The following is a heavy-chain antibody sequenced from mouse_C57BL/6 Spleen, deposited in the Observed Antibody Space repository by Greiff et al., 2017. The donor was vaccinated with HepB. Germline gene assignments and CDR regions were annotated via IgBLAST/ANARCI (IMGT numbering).Heavy chain of an antibody. D-gene: IGHD1-1*01. CDR1: GYSITSGYY. J-gene: IGHJ2*01. V-gene: IGHV3-6*01. CDR3: AREDTTVVAYYFDY. Sequence: EVKLQESGPGLVKPSQSLSLTCSVTGYSITSGYYWNWIRQFPGNKLEWMGYISYDGSNNYNPSLKNRISITRDTSKNQFFLKLNSVTTEDTATYYCAREDTTVVAYYFDYWGQGTTLTVSS. CDR2: ISYDGSN.